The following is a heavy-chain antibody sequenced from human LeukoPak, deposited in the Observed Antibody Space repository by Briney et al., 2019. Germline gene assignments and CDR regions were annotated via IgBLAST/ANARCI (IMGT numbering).Heavy chain of an antibody. CDR3: AKAGAYYDILTGYYPPLYDYYGMDV. CDR1: GFTFSRFD. CDR2: ISGSGVNK. V-gene: IGHV3-23*01. D-gene: IGHD3-9*01. J-gene: IGHJ6*02. Sequence: GGSLRLSCAASGFTFSRFDMSWVRQAPGKGLEWVAGISGSGVNKYYADSVKGRFTISRDNSKNTVYLQMNGLRADDTAVYYCAKAGAYYDILTGYYPPLYDYYGMDVWGQGTTVTVSS.